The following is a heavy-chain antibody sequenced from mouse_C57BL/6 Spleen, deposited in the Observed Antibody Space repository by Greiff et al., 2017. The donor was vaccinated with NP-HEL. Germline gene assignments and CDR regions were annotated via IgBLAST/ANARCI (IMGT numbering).Heavy chain of an antibody. V-gene: IGHV7-3*01. D-gene: IGHD1-1*01. CDR2: IRNKANGYTT. J-gene: IGHJ2*01. CDR3: ARSLLLRYFDY. Sequence: EVHLVESGGGLVQPGGSLSLSCAASGFTFTDYYMSWVRQPPGKALEWLGFIRNKANGYTTEYSASVTGRFTISRDNSQSILYLQMNALRAEDSATYYCARSLLLRYFDYWGQGTTLTVSS. CDR1: GFTFTDYY.